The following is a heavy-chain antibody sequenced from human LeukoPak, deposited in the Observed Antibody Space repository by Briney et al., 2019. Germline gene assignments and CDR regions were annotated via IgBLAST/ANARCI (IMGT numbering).Heavy chain of an antibody. Sequence: SGGSLRLSCAASGFTFSSYGMHWVRQAPGKGLEWVAVISYDGTNKYSADSVKGRFTISRDNSKNTLYLQMNSLRAEDTAVYYCAKVGNSWYYFDYWGQGTLVTVSA. CDR2: ISYDGTNK. CDR1: GFTFSSYG. CDR3: AKVGNSWYYFDY. D-gene: IGHD6-13*01. J-gene: IGHJ4*02. V-gene: IGHV3-30*18.